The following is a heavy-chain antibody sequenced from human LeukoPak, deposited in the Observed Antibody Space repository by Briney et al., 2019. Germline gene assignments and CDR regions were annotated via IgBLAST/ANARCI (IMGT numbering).Heavy chain of an antibody. CDR2: MYSGGST. J-gene: IGHJ3*02. Sequence: PGGSLRLSCAASGFTVSSNYMSWVRQAPGKGLEWVSVMYSGGSTYYADSVKGRFTISRDNSKNRLYLQMNSLRAEDTAVCYCARDIVLMPAGAFDIWGQGTMVTVSS. V-gene: IGHV3-53*01. D-gene: IGHD2-8*01. CDR1: GFTVSSNY. CDR3: ARDIVLMPAGAFDI.